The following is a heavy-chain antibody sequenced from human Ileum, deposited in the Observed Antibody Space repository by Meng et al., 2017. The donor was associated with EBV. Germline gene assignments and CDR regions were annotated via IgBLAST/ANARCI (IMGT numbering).Heavy chain of an antibody. V-gene: IGHV4-39*01. D-gene: IGHD4-17*01. CDR3: ARQLDTVTSGD. J-gene: IGHJ4*02. CDR1: GDSISSSPYF. Sequence: QVQLQESGPGLVKPSEXLSRTCTVSGDSISSSPYFWGWIRQPPGKGLEWIGSIYYSGNTYYTPSLKSRLTISVDTSKNQFSLKLTSVTAADTAVYYCARQLDTVTSGDWGQGTLVTVSS. CDR2: IYYSGNT.